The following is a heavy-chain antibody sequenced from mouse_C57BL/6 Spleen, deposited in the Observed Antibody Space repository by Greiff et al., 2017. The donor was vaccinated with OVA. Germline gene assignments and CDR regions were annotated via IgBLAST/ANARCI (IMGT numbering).Heavy chain of an antibody. J-gene: IGHJ4*01. CDR3: ASRIYYGYDVSYAMDY. Sequence: EVKLVESGGGLVQPGGSLKLSCAASGFTFSDYYMYWVRQTPEQRLEWVAYISNGGGSTYYPDTVKGRFTISRDNAKNTLYLQMSRLKSEDTAMYYCASRIYYGYDVSYAMDYWGQGTSVTVSS. V-gene: IGHV5-12*01. CDR2: ISNGGGST. D-gene: IGHD2-2*01. CDR1: GFTFSDYY.